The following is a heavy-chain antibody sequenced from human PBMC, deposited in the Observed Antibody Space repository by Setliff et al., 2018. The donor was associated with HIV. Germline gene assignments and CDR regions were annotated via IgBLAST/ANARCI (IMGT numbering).Heavy chain of an antibody. J-gene: IGHJ4*02. CDR3: ARGKDPGLYFDN. CDR1: GDSITGGGYY. Sequence: PSETLSLTCAVSGDSITGGGYYWSWIRQFAGKGLEWIADIYYSGRTNYNPSLKSRLTVSIDTSKNHLSLKLTSMTAADTAMYFCARGKDPGLYFDNWRQVMLVTVSS. D-gene: IGHD2-15*01. CDR2: IYYSGRT. V-gene: IGHV4-31*11.